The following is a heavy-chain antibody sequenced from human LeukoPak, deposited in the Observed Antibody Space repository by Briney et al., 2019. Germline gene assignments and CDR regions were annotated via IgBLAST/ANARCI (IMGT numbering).Heavy chain of an antibody. CDR3: ASKPEYGSGSYVDY. D-gene: IGHD3-10*01. J-gene: IGHJ4*02. CDR1: GGTFSSYA. V-gene: IGHV1-69*04. CDR2: IIPILGIA. Sequence: SVKVSCKASGGTFSSYAISWVRQAPGQGLEWMGRIIPILGIANYAQKFQGRVTITADKSTSTAYMELSSLRSEDTAVYYCASKPEYGSGSYVDYWGQGTLVTVSS.